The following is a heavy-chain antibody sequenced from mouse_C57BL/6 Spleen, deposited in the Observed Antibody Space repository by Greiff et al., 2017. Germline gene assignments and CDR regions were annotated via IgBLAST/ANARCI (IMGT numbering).Heavy chain of an antibody. D-gene: IGHD1-1*01. CDR2: ISSGGSYT. Sequence: EVKVVESGGDLVKPGGSLKLSCAASGFTFSSYGMSWVRQTPDKRLEWVATISSGGSYTYYPDSVKGRFTISRDNAKNTLYLQMSSLKSEDTAMYYCARPDYYGSSYAYFDHWGQGTTLPVSS. CDR3: ARPDYYGSSYAYFDH. J-gene: IGHJ2*01. CDR1: GFTFSSYG. V-gene: IGHV5-6*01.